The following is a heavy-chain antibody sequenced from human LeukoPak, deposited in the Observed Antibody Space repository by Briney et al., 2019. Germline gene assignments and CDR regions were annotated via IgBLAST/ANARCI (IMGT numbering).Heavy chain of an antibody. V-gene: IGHV4-61*01. CDR1: GGSVIGGSGYY. J-gene: IGHJ3*02. Sequence: TSETLSLTCTVSGGSVIGGSGYYWGWVRQSPGKGLEWIGYIYYSGSTNYNPSLKSRVTISVDTSKNQFSLKLSSVTAADTAVYYCARVRGTTVVTWAFDIWGQGTMVTVSS. CDR3: ARVRGTTVVTWAFDI. CDR2: IYYSGST. D-gene: IGHD4-23*01.